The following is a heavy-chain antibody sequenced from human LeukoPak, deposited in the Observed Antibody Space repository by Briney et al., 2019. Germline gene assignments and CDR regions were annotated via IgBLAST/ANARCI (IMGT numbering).Heavy chain of an antibody. D-gene: IGHD2-15*01. J-gene: IGHJ3*01. CDR3: AKDLSRGTYPIAFDV. Sequence: PGGSLRLSCEASGFSFISYGMHWVRQAPGKGLEWVAFLRYDGTTKFYGDSVKGRFAISRDTSKNTLYLQINSPRTDDTADYYCAKDLSRGTYPIAFDVWGQGTVVTVSS. V-gene: IGHV3-30*02. CDR2: LRYDGTTK. CDR1: GFSFISYG.